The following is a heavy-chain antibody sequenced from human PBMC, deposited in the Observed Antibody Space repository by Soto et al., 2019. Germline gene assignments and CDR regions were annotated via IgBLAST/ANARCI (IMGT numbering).Heavy chain of an antibody. CDR2: IYYSGST. D-gene: IGHD1-26*01. V-gene: IGHV4-30-4*01. J-gene: IGHJ6*02. Sequence: PSETLSLTCTVSGGSISSGDYYWSWIRQPPGKGLEWIGYIYYSGSTYYNPSLKSRVTISVDTSKNQFSLKLSSVTAADTAVYYCARASKYSGSYFFYYGMDVWGQGTTVTVSS. CDR1: GGSISSGDYY. CDR3: ARASKYSGSYFFYYGMDV.